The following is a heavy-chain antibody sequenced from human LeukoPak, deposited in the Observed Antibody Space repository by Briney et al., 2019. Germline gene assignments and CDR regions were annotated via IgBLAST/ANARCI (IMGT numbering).Heavy chain of an antibody. Sequence: ASVKVSCKASGYTFTSYAMNWVRQAPGQGLEWMGWISAYNGNTNYAQKLQGRVTMTTDTSTSTAYMELRSLRSDDTAVYYCARTLGEVYGSGSQNFDYWGQGTLVTVSS. CDR1: GYTFTSYA. J-gene: IGHJ4*02. V-gene: IGHV1-18*01. D-gene: IGHD3-10*01. CDR3: ARTLGEVYGSGSQNFDY. CDR2: ISAYNGNT.